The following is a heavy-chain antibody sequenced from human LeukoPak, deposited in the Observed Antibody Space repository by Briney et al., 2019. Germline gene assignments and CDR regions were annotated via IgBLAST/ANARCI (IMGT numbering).Heavy chain of an antibody. CDR1: GFTFDDYG. Sequence: PGGSLRLSCAASGFTFDDYGMSWVRHAPGKGLEWVSGINWNGGSTGYADSVKGRFTISRDNAKNSLYLQMNSLRAEDTALYHCARGGHGSSYRRANDYWGQGTLVTVSS. V-gene: IGHV3-20*01. CDR2: INWNGGST. D-gene: IGHD6-13*01. J-gene: IGHJ4*02. CDR3: ARGGHGSSYRRANDY.